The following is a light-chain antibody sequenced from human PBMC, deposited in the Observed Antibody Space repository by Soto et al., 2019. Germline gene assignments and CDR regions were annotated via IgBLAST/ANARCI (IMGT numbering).Light chain of an antibody. CDR3: QQSYSTPQT. Sequence: DIEMTQSASSLSASFGDRVTITWGASQNINSNLNWYQQKPGKAPMLLIYGASILQSGVPSRFGGSGYGTDFNLTISSLQTEDFATYYCQQSYSTPQTFGQGTKVDIK. CDR2: GAS. CDR1: QNINSN. V-gene: IGKV1-39*01. J-gene: IGKJ1*01.